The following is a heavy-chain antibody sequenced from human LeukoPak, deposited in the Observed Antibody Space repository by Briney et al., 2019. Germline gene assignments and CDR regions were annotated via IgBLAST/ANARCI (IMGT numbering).Heavy chain of an antibody. J-gene: IGHJ5*02. Sequence: AASVKVSCKASGYTFTSYYLHWVRQAPGQGLEYMGVINPSGGSTSYAQEFQGRVTMTRDTSTSTVYMELSSLRSEDTAVYYCARDPNAQRIVGASPRFDPWGQGTLVTVSS. CDR3: ARDPNAQRIVGASPRFDP. V-gene: IGHV1-46*01. D-gene: IGHD1-26*01. CDR2: INPSGGST. CDR1: GYTFTSYY.